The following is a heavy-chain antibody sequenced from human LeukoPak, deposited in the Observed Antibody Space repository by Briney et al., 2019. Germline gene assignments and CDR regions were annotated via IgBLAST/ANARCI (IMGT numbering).Heavy chain of an antibody. D-gene: IGHD6-13*01. V-gene: IGHV3-11*06. CDR3: ARDPSRGYNYYSYMDV. Sequence: SVEGRFTISRDKAKNSLYLQMNSLRAEDTAVYYCARDPSRGYNYYSYMDVWGKGTTVIVSS. J-gene: IGHJ6*03.